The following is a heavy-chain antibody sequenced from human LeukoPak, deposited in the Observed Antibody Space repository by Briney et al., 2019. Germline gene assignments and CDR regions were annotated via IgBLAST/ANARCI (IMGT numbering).Heavy chain of an antibody. CDR1: GFTFSSYA. V-gene: IGHV3-30*04. J-gene: IGHJ3*02. CDR3: ARGIVEMATMSYAFDI. Sequence: PGGSLRLSCAASGFTFSSYAMHWVRQAPGKGLEWVAVISYDGSNKYYADSVKGRFTISRDNSKNTLYLQMNSLRAEDTAVYYCARGIVEMATMSYAFDIWGQGTMVTVSS. D-gene: IGHD5-24*01. CDR2: ISYDGSNK.